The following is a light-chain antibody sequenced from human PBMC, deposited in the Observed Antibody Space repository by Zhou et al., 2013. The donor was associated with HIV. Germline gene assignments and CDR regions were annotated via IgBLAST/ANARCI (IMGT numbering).Light chain of an antibody. CDR1: QTINDK. CDR3: QQYGSSPNT. J-gene: IGKJ4*01. Sequence: EIMMTQSPATLSFSPGETVTLSCRASQTINDKLAWYQQRPGQAPRLLIYGASARVTGIPDRFSGSGSGRDFTLIISRLEPEDFAVYYCQQYGSSPNTFGGGTKVEIK. V-gene: IGKV3-20*01. CDR2: GAS.